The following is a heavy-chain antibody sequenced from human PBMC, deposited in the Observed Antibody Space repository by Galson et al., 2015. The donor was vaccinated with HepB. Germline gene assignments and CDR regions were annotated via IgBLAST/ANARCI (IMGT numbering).Heavy chain of an antibody. Sequence: PALVKPTQTLTLTCTFSGFSFSTSGMCVSWIRQPPGKALEWLARIDWGDDKYYSTSLKTRLTISKDSSKNQVDLTMTNMDPVDTATYYCARIYSSGWGFDYWGQGTLVTVSS. D-gene: IGHD6-19*01. CDR1: GFSFSTSGMC. V-gene: IGHV2-70*11. CDR2: IDWGDDK. CDR3: ARIYSSGWGFDY. J-gene: IGHJ4*02.